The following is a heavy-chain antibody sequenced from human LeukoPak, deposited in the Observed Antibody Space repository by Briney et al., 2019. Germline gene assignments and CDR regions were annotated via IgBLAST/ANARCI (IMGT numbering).Heavy chain of an antibody. Sequence: ASVKVSCKVSGYTLTELSIHWVRQAPGKGLEWMGGFDPEDGETIYAQRFQGRVTMTEDTSTDTAYMELSSLRSEDAAVYYCARGTPGYDSSGYYLYWGQGTLVTVSS. D-gene: IGHD3-22*01. CDR2: FDPEDGET. J-gene: IGHJ4*02. CDR3: ARGTPGYDSSGYYLY. CDR1: GYTLTELS. V-gene: IGHV1-24*01.